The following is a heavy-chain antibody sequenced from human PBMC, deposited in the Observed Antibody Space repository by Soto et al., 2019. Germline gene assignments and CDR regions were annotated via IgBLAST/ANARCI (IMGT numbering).Heavy chain of an antibody. Sequence: QVQLVQSGAEVKKPGSSVKVSCKVSGGTFSSYAISWVRQAPGQGLEWMGGIIPIFGTANYAQKFQGRVTITADESTSTAYMELNSLRSEDTAVYYCARTADTAIPLGFDYWGQGTLVTVSS. CDR3: ARTADTAIPLGFDY. CDR1: GGTFSSYA. J-gene: IGHJ4*02. D-gene: IGHD5-18*01. CDR2: IIPIFGTA. V-gene: IGHV1-69*01.